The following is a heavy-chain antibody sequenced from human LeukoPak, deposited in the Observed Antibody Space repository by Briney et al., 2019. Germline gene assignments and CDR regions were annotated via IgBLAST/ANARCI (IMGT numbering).Heavy chain of an antibody. Sequence: GGSLRLSCAASGFTFSSYGMHWVRQAPGKGLEWVAFIRYDGSNKYYADSVKGRFTISRDNSKNTLYLQMNSLRPDDTALYYCSTDPRLLIYWGHGTLVTVSS. J-gene: IGHJ4*01. CDR3: STDPRLLIY. V-gene: IGHV3-30*02. CDR1: GFTFSSYG. D-gene: IGHD2-8*01. CDR2: IRYDGSNK.